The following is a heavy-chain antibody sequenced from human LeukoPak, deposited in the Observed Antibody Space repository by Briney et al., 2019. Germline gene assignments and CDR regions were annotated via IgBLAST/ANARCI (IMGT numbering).Heavy chain of an antibody. Sequence: SETLSLNCTVSGVSISSYYWSWIRQPPGKGLKWIGYIYYSGSTNDNPSLRSRVTISVDTSKNQFSLKLSSVTAADAAVYYCARAATRYCSGGSCYRYRTYWYFDLWGRGTLVTVSS. V-gene: IGHV4-59*01. J-gene: IGHJ2*01. CDR3: ARAATRYCSGGSCYRYRTYWYFDL. CDR2: IYYSGST. D-gene: IGHD2-15*01. CDR1: GVSISSYY.